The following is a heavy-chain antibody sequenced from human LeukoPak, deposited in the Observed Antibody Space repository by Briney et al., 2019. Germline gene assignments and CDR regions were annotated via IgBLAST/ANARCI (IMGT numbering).Heavy chain of an antibody. CDR1: GFTFSSYE. D-gene: IGHD1-1*01. V-gene: IGHV3-48*03. CDR2: ISTSGRSI. J-gene: IGHJ3*02. Sequence: GGSLRLSCAASGFTFSSYEMNWVRQAPGKGLEWVSYISTSGRSIYYADSVKGRFTISRDNAKNSLYLQMNSLRDEDTAVYYCARDRVQVERLNGAFHIWGQGTMVTVSS. CDR3: ARDRVQVERLNGAFHI.